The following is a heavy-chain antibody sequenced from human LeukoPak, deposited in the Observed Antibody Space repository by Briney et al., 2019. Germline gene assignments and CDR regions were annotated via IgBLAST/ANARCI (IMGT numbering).Heavy chain of an antibody. CDR3: ARGLRGSGDSS. J-gene: IGHJ4*02. V-gene: IGHV4-31*03. D-gene: IGHD3-22*01. CDR1: GVSISSGGYY. CDR2: IYYSGST. Sequence: SQTLSLTCTVSGVSISSGGYYWSWIRQHPGKGLEWIGYIYYSGSTYYNPSLKSRVTISVDTSNNQFSLKLSSVTAADTAVYYCARGLRGSGDSSWGQGTLVTVSS.